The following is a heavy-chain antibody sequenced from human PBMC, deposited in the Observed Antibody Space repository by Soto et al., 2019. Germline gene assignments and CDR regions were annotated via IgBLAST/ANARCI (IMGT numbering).Heavy chain of an antibody. D-gene: IGHD2-15*01. CDR3: ARVNHCSGGSCYSLDY. V-gene: IGHV4-34*01. Sequence: PSETLSLTCAVYGGSFSGYYWSWIRQPPGKGLEWIGEINHSGSTNYNPSLKSRVTISVDTSKNQFSLKLSSVTAADTAVYYCARVNHCSGGSCYSLDYWGQGTLVTVSS. CDR1: GGSFSGYY. J-gene: IGHJ4*02. CDR2: INHSGST.